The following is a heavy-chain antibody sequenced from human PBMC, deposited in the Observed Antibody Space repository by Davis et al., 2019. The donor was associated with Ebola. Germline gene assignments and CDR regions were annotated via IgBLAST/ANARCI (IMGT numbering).Heavy chain of an antibody. CDR1: GYSFTSYW. CDR3: ARQDTAMVMSSDY. V-gene: IGHV5-51*01. CDR2: IFPGDSDT. Sequence: GESLKISCKASGYSFTSYWIVWVRQMPGKSLECMGIIFPGDSDTRYSPSFQGQVTISADKSISTAYLQWSSLKASDTAMYYCARQDTAMVMSSDYWGQGTLVTVSS. D-gene: IGHD5-18*01. J-gene: IGHJ4*02.